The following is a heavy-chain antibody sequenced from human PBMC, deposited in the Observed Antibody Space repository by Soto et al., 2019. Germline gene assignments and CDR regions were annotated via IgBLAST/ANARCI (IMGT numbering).Heavy chain of an antibody. V-gene: IGHV3-23*01. D-gene: IGHD4-17*01. CDR2: FSGTGGYT. CDR1: GFTLSSYA. CDR3: ARGQRALITYGPFDP. Sequence: LRLSCAASGFTLSSYAMSWVRQSPGKGLEWVSTFSGTGGYTYYADSVKGRFTISRDDSKNTLFLHMNSLRAADTAVYYCARGQRALITYGPFDPWGQGTLVTVSS. J-gene: IGHJ5*02.